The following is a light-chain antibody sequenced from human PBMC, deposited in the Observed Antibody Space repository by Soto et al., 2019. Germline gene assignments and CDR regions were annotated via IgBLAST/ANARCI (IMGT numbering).Light chain of an antibody. V-gene: IGKV1-5*03. CDR1: QSMSSW. CDR2: KAS. Sequence: QMLHPPSTLSASVGDKVTITCRASQSMSSWLAWYQQKPGKAPKLLIYKASTLESGVPSNFSGSGSGTEFTLTINILQPEDFATYYCQHYNSYPCTFCQGA. CDR3: QHYNSYPCT. J-gene: IGKJ1*01.